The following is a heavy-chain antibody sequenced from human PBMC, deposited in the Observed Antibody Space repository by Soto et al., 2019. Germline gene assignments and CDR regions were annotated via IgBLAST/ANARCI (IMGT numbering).Heavy chain of an antibody. CDR2: IIPIFGTA. D-gene: IGHD3-22*01. CDR1: GGTFSSYA. CDR3: ARGWRTYYYDSSGYST. J-gene: IGHJ5*02. Sequence: QVQLVQSGAEVKKPGSSVKVSCKASGGTFSSYAISWVRQAPGQGLEWMGGIIPIFGTANYAQKFQGRVTITADNSTSTAYMELSSLRSEDTAVYYCARGWRTYYYDSSGYSTWGQGTLVTVSS. V-gene: IGHV1-69*06.